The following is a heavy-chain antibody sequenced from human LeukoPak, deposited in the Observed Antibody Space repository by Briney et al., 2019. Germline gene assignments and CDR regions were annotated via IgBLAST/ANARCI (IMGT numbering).Heavy chain of an antibody. CDR1: GFTFSDYY. Sequence: PGGSLRLSCAASGFTFSDYYMSWIRQAPGKGLEWVSYISSSGSTIYYADSVKGRFTISRDNAKNSLYLQMNSLRAEDTAVYYCAKDQVGAYYYYYYMDVWGKGTTVTVSS. CDR2: ISSSGSTI. V-gene: IGHV3-11*04. D-gene: IGHD1-26*01. CDR3: AKDQVGAYYYYYYMDV. J-gene: IGHJ6*03.